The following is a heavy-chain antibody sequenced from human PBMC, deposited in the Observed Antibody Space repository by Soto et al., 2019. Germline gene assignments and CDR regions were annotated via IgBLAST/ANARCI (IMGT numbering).Heavy chain of an antibody. D-gene: IGHD3-10*01. CDR2: INAGNGNT. V-gene: IGHV1-3*01. CDR3: AREFGTGIYGSGSYYYYNWFDP. CDR1: GYTFTSYA. Sequence: GASVKVSCKASGYTFTSYAMHWVRQAPGQRLEWMGWINAGNGNTKYSQKFQGRVTITRDTSASTAYMELSSLRSEDTAVYYCAREFGTGIYGSGSYYYYNWFDPWGQGTLVTVSS. J-gene: IGHJ5*02.